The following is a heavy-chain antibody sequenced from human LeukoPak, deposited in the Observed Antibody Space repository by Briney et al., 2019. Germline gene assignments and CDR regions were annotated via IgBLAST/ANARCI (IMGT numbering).Heavy chain of an antibody. D-gene: IGHD6-19*01. Sequence: GGSLRLSCAASGFTFNTYDMHWVRRAPGMGLEYVSGVTFNGGSTNYANSVKGRFTISRDNSKNTLYLQMGSLRGEDMAVYYCASSSGRLGIDYWGQGTLVTVSS. V-gene: IGHV3-64*01. CDR2: VTFNGGST. J-gene: IGHJ4*02. CDR3: ASSSGRLGIDY. CDR1: GFTFNTYD.